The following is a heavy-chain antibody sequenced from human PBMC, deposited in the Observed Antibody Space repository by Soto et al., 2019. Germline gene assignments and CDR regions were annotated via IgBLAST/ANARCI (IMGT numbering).Heavy chain of an antibody. D-gene: IGHD6-13*01. V-gene: IGHV3-23*01. CDR2: ISGSGGST. CDR3: ARDAATYSSNNWFDP. CDR1: GFTFSSYA. Sequence: GSLRLSCAASGFTFSSYAMSWVRQAPGKGLEWVSAISGSGGSTYYADSVKGRFTISRDNAKNSLYLQMNSLRAEDTAVYYCARDAATYSSNNWFDPWGQGTLVTVSS. J-gene: IGHJ5*02.